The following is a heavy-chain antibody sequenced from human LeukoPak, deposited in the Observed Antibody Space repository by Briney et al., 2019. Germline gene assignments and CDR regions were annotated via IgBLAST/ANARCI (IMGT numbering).Heavy chain of an antibody. J-gene: IGHJ6*02. V-gene: IGHV3-30*18. CDR1: GFTFRNYG. CDR3: AKDHIRNYDYWSAHYRQNQNNYYAMDV. CDR2: ISYDRGKK. D-gene: IGHD3-3*01. Sequence: GRSLRLSCAASGFTFRNYGMHWLRQAPGKGLEGVAVISYDRGKKYPTHSVKGRFTISRDDSQNTVSLQMNSLRTEDTAVYYCAKDHIRNYDYWSAHYRQNQNNYYAMDVWGQGTTVTVSS.